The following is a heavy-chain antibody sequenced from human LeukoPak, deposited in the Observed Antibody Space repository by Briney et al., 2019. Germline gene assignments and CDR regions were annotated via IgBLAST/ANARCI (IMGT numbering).Heavy chain of an antibody. J-gene: IGHJ5*02. Sequence: SETLSLTCAVSGGSISSGGYSWSWIRQPPGNGLEWIGYIYHSGSTYYNPSLKSRVTISVDRSKNQFSLKLSSVTAADTAVYYCARGGVVHWFDPWGQGTLVTVSS. V-gene: IGHV4-30-2*01. D-gene: IGHD3-3*01. CDR1: GGSISSGGYS. CDR3: ARGGVVHWFDP. CDR2: IYHSGST.